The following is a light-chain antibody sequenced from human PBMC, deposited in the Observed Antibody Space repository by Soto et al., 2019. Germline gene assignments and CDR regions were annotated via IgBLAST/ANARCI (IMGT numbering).Light chain of an antibody. CDR2: TTN. V-gene: IGLV1-44*01. CDR1: SSNIGTSS. Sequence: QSVLTQLHSASGTPGQSVTISCSGSSSNIGTSSVHWFQQLPGTAPKLLISTTNQRPSGVPERFSGSKSGTSASLAISGLQSEDAADYYCAAWDESLNGHVFGTGTKVTV. CDR3: AAWDESLNGHV. J-gene: IGLJ1*01.